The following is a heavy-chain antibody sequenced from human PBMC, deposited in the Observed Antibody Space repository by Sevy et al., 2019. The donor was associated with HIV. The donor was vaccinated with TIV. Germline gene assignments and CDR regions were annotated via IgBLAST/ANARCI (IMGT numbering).Heavy chain of an antibody. CDR3: AKGLGMVQGALLSDDV. V-gene: IGHV3-30*02. CDR2: IRYDGSTK. J-gene: IGHJ3*01. D-gene: IGHD3-10*01. CDR1: GFTFRNYG. Sequence: GGSLRLSCAASGFTFRNYGMHWVRQAPGKGLEWLIFIRYDGSTKYYADSVKGRFTISRDNSENTLYLHMNSLRPEDTALYYCAKGLGMVQGALLSDDVWGQGTMVTVSS.